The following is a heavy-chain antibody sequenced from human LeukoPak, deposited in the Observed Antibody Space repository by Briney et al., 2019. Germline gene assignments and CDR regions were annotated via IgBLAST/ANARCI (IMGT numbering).Heavy chain of an antibody. CDR1: GFTFSRYW. Sequence: PGGSLRLSCAASGFTFSRYWMHWVRQTPRKGLVWVSRINSDGTITTYADSVKGRFTISRDNAKSTLYLQVNSLRADDTAVYYCARDMDTVMATFDYWGQGTLVTVSS. CDR3: ARDMDTVMATFDY. CDR2: INSDGTIT. J-gene: IGHJ4*02. D-gene: IGHD5-18*01. V-gene: IGHV3-74*03.